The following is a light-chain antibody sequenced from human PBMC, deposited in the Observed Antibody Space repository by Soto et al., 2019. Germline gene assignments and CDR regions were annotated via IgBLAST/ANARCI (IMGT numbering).Light chain of an antibody. J-gene: IGKJ5*01. V-gene: IGKV3-11*01. CDR1: QSVSSY. Sequence: EIVLTQSPVTLSLSPGERATLSCRASQSVSSYFAWYQQKPGQAPRLLIYDASSRATGIPARVSGSGTGTDFTLTIDNLEPEDFAVYYCQLRSNWPPITYGQGTRLEIK. CDR2: DAS. CDR3: QLRSNWPPIT.